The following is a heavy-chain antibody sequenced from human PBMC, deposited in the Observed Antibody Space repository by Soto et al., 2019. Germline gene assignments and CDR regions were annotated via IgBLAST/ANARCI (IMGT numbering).Heavy chain of an antibody. J-gene: IGHJ6*02. CDR3: AKPIVAAGYYAMDV. Sequence: HPGGSLRLSCTASGFIFSRYDMHWVRQAPGRGLQWVAVISFDGSNKYYTDSVKGRFTISRDNSKNKVYLEMNRLRAEDTAVYYCAKPIVAAGYYAMDVWGQGTTVTVSS. CDR2: ISFDGSNK. CDR1: GFIFSRYD. V-gene: IGHV3-30*18. D-gene: IGHD6-13*01.